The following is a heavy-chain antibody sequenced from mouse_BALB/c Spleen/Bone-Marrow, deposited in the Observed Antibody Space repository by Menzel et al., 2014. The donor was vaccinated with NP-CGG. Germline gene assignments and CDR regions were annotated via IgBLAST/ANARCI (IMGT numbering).Heavy chain of an antibody. D-gene: IGHD1-1*01. V-gene: IGHV5-17*02. CDR3: ARSYYGSSYYFDY. CDR2: ISSGSSTI. Sequence: EVQVVESGGGLVQPGGSRKLSCAASGFTFSSFGVHWVRQAPEKGLEWVAYISSGSSTIYYADTVKGRFTISRDNPKNTLFLQMTSLRSEDTAMYYCARSYYGSSYYFDYWGQGTTLTVSS. J-gene: IGHJ2*01. CDR1: GFTFSSFG.